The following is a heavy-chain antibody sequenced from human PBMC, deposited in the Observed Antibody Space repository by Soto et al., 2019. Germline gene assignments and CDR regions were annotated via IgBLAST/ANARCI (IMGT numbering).Heavy chain of an antibody. J-gene: IGHJ3*02. CDR2: ISGSGGST. Sequence: GGSLRLSCAASGFTFSSYAMSWVRQAPGKGLEWVSAISGSGGSTYYADSVKGRFTISRDNSKNTLYLQMNSLRAEDTAVYYCAKSPYDSSGYLSDAFDIWGQGTMVTVSS. V-gene: IGHV3-23*01. D-gene: IGHD3-22*01. CDR1: GFTFSSYA. CDR3: AKSPYDSSGYLSDAFDI.